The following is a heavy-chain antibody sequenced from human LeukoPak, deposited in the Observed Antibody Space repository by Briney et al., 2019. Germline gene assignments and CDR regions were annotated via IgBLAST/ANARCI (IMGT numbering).Heavy chain of an antibody. V-gene: IGHV3-7*01. CDR2: INQDGSEK. CDR1: RFTFSSYW. CDR3: ASMDTAPETDY. Sequence: PGGSLRLSCAASRFTFSSYWMSWVRQAPGKGLEWVANINQDGSEKHYVDSVKGRFTISRDNAKNSLYLQMNSLRAEDTAVYYCASMDTAPETDYWGQGTLVTVSS. J-gene: IGHJ4*02. D-gene: IGHD5-18*01.